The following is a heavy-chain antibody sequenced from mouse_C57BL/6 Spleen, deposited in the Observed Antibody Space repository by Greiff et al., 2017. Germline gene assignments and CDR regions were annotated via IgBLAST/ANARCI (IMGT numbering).Heavy chain of an antibody. CDR3: ASYGSRYYYAMDY. CDR1: GYSITSGYY. CDR2: ISYDGSN. D-gene: IGHD1-1*01. J-gene: IGHJ4*01. V-gene: IGHV3-6*01. Sequence: EVKLQESGPGLVKPSQSLSLTCSVTGYSITSGYYWNWIRQFPGNKLEWMGNISYDGSNNYNPSLKNRISITRDTSKNQFFLKLNSVTTEDTATYYCASYGSRYYYAMDYWGQGTSVTVSS.